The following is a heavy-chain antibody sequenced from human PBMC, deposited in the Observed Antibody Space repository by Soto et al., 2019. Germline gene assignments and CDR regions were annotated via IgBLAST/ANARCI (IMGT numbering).Heavy chain of an antibody. CDR3: GSRRSVSIFGVAQGGYN. CDR1: GGSFIGYY. V-gene: IGHV4-34*01. J-gene: IGHJ4*02. Sequence: QVQLQQWGAGLLKPSETLSLTCAVYGGSFIGYYWTWIRQPPGKGLEWIGEISHGGGTKYNSSLKSRVTISVETSKNQFSLKLSSVTAPDPAVYYCGSRRSVSIFGVAQGGYNWGQGTVVTVSS. D-gene: IGHD3-3*01. CDR2: ISHGGGT.